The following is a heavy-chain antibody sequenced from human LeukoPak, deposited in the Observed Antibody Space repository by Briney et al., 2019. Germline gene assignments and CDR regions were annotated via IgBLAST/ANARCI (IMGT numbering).Heavy chain of an antibody. CDR3: VREVEIATVISFGY. Sequence: GASVKVSCKASGYTFTSYGISWVRQAPGQGLEWMGWISAYNGNTNYAQKLQGRVTMTTDTSTSTAYMELRSLRSDDTAVYYCVREVEIATVISFGYWGQGTLVTVSS. D-gene: IGHD5-18*01. V-gene: IGHV1-18*01. CDR1: GYTFTSYG. J-gene: IGHJ4*02. CDR2: ISAYNGNT.